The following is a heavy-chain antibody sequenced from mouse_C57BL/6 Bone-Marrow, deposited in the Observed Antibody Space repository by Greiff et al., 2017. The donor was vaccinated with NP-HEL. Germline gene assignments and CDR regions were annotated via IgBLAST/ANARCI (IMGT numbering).Heavy chain of an antibody. J-gene: IGHJ2*01. CDR2: ISSGGDYI. D-gene: IGHD1-1*01. CDR1: GFTFSSYA. V-gene: IGHV5-9-1*02. CDR3: TRGEDYYGSSSFDY. Sequence: EVKVVESGEGLVKPGGSLKLSCAASGFTFSSYAMSWVRQTPEKRLEWVAYISSGGDYIYYADTVKGRFTISRDNARNTLYLQMSSLKSEDTAMYYCTRGEDYYGSSSFDYWGQGTTLTVSS.